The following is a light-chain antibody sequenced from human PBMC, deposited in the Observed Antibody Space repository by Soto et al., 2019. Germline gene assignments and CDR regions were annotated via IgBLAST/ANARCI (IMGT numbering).Light chain of an antibody. J-gene: IGKJ5*01. V-gene: IGKV4-1*01. CDR3: QQYYSTPIT. Sequence: DILMTQSVDSIAVSLGERATINGKSSQSVLHSSNNKNYLTWYQQKPGQPPKLLIYWASTRESGVPDRFRGSGSGTDFTLTIDSLQAEDVAVYYCQQYYSTPITFGHGRRLEI. CDR2: WAS. CDR1: QSVLHSSNNKNY.